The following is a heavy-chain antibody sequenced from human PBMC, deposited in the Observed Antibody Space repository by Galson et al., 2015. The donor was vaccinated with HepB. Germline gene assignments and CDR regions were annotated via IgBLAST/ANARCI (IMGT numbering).Heavy chain of an antibody. CDR2: ISSGATTT. D-gene: IGHD1-26*01. J-gene: IGHJ4*02. CDR1: GFSFATSA. Sequence: SLRLSCAASGFSFATSAMNWARQAPGKGLEWVSFISSGATTTYYADSVRGRFTISRDNSKDTLYLQINRLRAEDTAVYYCARSSVSSWGHFDYWGQGTLVTVSS. V-gene: IGHV3-23*01. CDR3: ARSSVSSWGHFDY.